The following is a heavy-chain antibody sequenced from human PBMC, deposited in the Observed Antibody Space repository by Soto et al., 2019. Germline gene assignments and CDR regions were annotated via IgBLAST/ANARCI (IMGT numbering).Heavy chain of an antibody. J-gene: IGHJ4*02. CDR3: ARDQNYYDSSGLYPPGY. D-gene: IGHD3-22*01. V-gene: IGHV3-30-3*01. CDR1: GFTFSSYA. Sequence: PGGSLRLSCAASGFTFSSYAMHWVRQAPGKGLEWVAVISYDGSNKYYADSVKGRFTISRDNSKNTLYLQMNSLRAEDTAVYYCARDQNYYDSSGLYPPGYWGQGTLVTVSS. CDR2: ISYDGSNK.